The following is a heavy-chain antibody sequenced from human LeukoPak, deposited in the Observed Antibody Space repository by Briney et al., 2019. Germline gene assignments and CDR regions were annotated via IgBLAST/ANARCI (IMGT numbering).Heavy chain of an antibody. CDR1: GFSFSNAW. Sequence: GGSLRLSCAASGFSFSNAWMSWVRQAPGRGLEGVGRIKSKSDGGTTDYAAPVKGRFTISRDNSKNTLYLQMNSLRAEDTAVYYCARASYSGSYPTFIDYWGQGTLVTVSS. J-gene: IGHJ4*02. CDR3: ARASYSGSYPTFIDY. CDR2: IKSKSDGGTT. D-gene: IGHD1-26*01. V-gene: IGHV3-15*07.